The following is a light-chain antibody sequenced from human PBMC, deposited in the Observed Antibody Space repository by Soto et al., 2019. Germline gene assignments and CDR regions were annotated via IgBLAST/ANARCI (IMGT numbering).Light chain of an antibody. CDR2: EVS. V-gene: IGLV2-14*01. Sequence: QSVLTQPASVSGSPGQSITISCTGTSSDVGIYNYVSWYQQHPGKAPKLMIYEVSNRPSGVSNRFSGSKSGNTASLTISGLQAEDEADYSCSSYTSTNTLVFGGGTKLTVL. CDR1: SSDVGIYNY. CDR3: SSYTSTNTLV. J-gene: IGLJ2*01.